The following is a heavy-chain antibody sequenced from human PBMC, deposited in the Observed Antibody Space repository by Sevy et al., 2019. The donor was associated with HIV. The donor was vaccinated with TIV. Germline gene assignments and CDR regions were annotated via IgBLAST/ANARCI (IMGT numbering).Heavy chain of an antibody. J-gene: IGHJ6*03. CDR3: AKDPYGSGTSTYMDV. Sequence: GGSLRLSCAASGFTFSNYGMHWVRQAPGKGLEWVAFIRYDGNNKHYADAVKGRFIVSRDNSKKTLYLQMNSLRVEDTTVYYCAKDPYGSGTSTYMDVWGKGTTVTVSS. CDR2: IRYDGNNK. CDR1: GFTFSNYG. D-gene: IGHD3-10*01. V-gene: IGHV3-30*02.